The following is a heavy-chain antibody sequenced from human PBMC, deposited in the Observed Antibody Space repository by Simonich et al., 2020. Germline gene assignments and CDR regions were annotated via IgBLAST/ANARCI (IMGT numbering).Heavy chain of an antibody. D-gene: IGHD2-15*01. V-gene: IGHV3-30*07. CDR1: GVTFSSDA. J-gene: IGHJ3*02. CDR3: AREGLLLDAFDI. CDR2: ISDDGSNK. Sequence: QVQLVESGGGVVQPGRSLRLSCAASGVTFSSDAMHWVRQAPGKWLVGVAVISDDGSNKYYADSVKGRFTISRDNSKNTLYLQMNSLRAEDTAVYYCAREGLLLDAFDIWGQGTMVTVSS.